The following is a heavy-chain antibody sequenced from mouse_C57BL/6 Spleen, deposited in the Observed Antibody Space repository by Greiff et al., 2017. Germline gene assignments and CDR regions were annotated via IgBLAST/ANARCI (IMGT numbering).Heavy chain of an antibody. Sequence: EVKLQESGPGLVKPSQSLSLTCSVTGYSITSGDYWNWIRQLPGNKLEWMGYISYDGSNNYNPSLKNRISITRDTSKNQFFLELNSVTTEDTAAYYCAIYGSSYDYYAMDYWGKGTSVTVSS. V-gene: IGHV3-6*01. CDR3: AIYGSSYDYYAMDY. CDR2: ISYDGSN. D-gene: IGHD1-1*01. J-gene: IGHJ4*01. CDR1: GYSITSGDY.